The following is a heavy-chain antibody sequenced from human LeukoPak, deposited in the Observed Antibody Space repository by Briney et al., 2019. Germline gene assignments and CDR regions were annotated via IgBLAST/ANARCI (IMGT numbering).Heavy chain of an antibody. CDR3: ATYYDSSGYYSYYYYGMDV. CDR1: GGSISSGGYS. Sequence: SETLSLTCAVSGGSISSGGYSWSWIRQPPGKGLEWIGYIYHSGSTYYNPSLKSRVTISVDRSKNQFSLKLSSVTAADTAVYYCATYYDSSGYYSYYYYGMDVWGQGTTVTVSS. V-gene: IGHV4-30-2*01. D-gene: IGHD3-22*01. CDR2: IYHSGST. J-gene: IGHJ6*02.